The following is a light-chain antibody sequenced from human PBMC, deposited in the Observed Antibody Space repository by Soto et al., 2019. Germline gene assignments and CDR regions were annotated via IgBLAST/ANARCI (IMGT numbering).Light chain of an antibody. Sequence: DIVMTQSPLSLPVTPGEPASISCRSSQSLLHSNGYKYLDWYLQKPGQSPQLLIYLGSNRASGVPDRFSGSGSGIDFTLKISRVEAEDVGVYYCMQALQTPMYTFGQGTKLAIK. J-gene: IGKJ2*01. CDR1: QSLLHSNGYKY. CDR2: LGS. CDR3: MQALQTPMYT. V-gene: IGKV2-28*01.